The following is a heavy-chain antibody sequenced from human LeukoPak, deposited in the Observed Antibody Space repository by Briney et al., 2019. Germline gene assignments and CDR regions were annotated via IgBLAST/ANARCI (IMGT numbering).Heavy chain of an antibody. Sequence: PGGSLRLSCAASGFTFSSSAMSWVRQTPGKGLEWVAALSDSGATTYYADSVKGRFTISRDNSKNTLYLQMNSLRAEDTAVYYCATPPKQQLADYWGQGTPVTVSS. CDR2: LSDSGATT. J-gene: IGHJ4*02. D-gene: IGHD6-13*01. CDR1: GFTFSSSA. CDR3: ATPPKQQLADY. V-gene: IGHV3-23*01.